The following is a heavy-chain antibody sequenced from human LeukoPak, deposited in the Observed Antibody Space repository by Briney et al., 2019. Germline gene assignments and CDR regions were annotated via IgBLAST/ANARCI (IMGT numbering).Heavy chain of an antibody. V-gene: IGHV4-59*01. CDR1: GGSISSYY. CDR2: IYYSGST. J-gene: IGHJ4*02. CDR3: AKDYCVGGTCYYFDF. Sequence: SETLSLTCTVSGGSISSYYWSWIRQPPGKGLEWIGYIYYSGSTNYNPSLKSRVTISVDTSKNQFSLKLSSVTAADTAVYYCAKDYCVGGTCYYFDFWGQGTLVTVSS. D-gene: IGHD2-15*01.